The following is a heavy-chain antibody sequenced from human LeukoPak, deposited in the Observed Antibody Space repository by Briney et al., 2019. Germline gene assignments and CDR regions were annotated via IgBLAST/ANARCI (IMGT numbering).Heavy chain of an antibody. CDR1: GDTFTDYY. J-gene: IGHJ6*02. CDR3: AASTVQNYYWYYGMDV. Sequence: ASVKVSCKASGDTFTDYYIYWVRQAPGQGLEWMGWINPNSGGTNYAQKFQGRVTMTWDTSILTAYVELSSLTSDDTAVYYCAASTVQNYYWYYGMDVWGQGTTVTVSS. D-gene: IGHD4-17*01. V-gene: IGHV1-2*02. CDR2: INPNSGGT.